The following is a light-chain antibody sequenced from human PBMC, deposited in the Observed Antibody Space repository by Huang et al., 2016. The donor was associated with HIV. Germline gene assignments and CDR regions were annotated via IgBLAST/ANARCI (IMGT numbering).Light chain of an antibody. V-gene: IGKV1-6*01. CDR2: TAS. Sequence: AIQMTQSPASLSASVGDRVTITCRASQDIGNDLGWYQQRLGKAPNLLVSTASHLQSGFPSRFTGSGSGTHFTLTISGLQPEDFATYYCLQDYTYPWTFGQGTKVEI. CDR3: LQDYTYPWT. J-gene: IGKJ1*01. CDR1: QDIGND.